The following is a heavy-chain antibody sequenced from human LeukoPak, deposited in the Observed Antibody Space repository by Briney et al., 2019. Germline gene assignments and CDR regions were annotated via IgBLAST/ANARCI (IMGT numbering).Heavy chain of an antibody. V-gene: IGHV3-48*02. CDR3: ARDDGDKRGYHDAFDV. CDR1: GFTFSSYS. D-gene: IGHD3-22*01. Sequence: GGSLRLSCAASGFTFSSYSMNWVRQAPGKGLEWVSYISSSSSTIYYADSVKGRFTISRDNAKNSLYLQMNSLRDEDTAVYYCARDDGDKRGYHDAFDVWGQGTPVTVSS. J-gene: IGHJ3*01. CDR2: ISSSSSTI.